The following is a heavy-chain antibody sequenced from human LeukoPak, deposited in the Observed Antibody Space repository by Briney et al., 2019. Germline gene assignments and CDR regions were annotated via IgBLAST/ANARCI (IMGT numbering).Heavy chain of an antibody. CDR3: GKNPSEARCLPVE. CDR2: VHYRGST. V-gene: IGHV4-38-2*02. D-gene: IGHD1-14*01. Sequence: SETLSLTCTVSGYSFNSDSYWGWIRQSPGKGLEWIGSVHYRGSTYYNPSLESRVAISVDTSKNQFYLNLTSVTAADTAVYYWGKNPSEARCLPVERGQGTLVTVSS. J-gene: IGHJ4*02. CDR1: GYSFNSDSY.